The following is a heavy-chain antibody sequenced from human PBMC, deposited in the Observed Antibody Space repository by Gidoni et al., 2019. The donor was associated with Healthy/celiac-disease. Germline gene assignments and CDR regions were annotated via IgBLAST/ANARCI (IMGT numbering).Heavy chain of an antibody. D-gene: IGHD1-26*01. J-gene: IGHJ4*02. Sequence: EVQLVESGGGLVKPGGSLRLSCAASGFPFSSYSMNWVRQAPGKGLEWGSSISSSSSYIYYADSVKGRFTISRDNAKNALYLQMNSLRAEDTAVYYCARDPAGGGYNPFDYWGQGTLVTVSS. CDR3: ARDPAGGGYNPFDY. CDR1: GFPFSSYS. CDR2: ISSSSSYI. V-gene: IGHV3-21*01.